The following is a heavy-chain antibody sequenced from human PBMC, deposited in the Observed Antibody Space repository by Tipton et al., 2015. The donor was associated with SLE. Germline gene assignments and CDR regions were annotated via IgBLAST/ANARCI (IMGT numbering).Heavy chain of an antibody. CDR1: VASINSSSYY. CDR3: AQAHLWGSYRYASDI. Sequence: TLSLTCTVSVASINSSSYYWAWIRQPPGKGLEWIGSVFYSGTTYYNQSLESRVTITVDMSKNQFSLKLSSVTAADTAVYYCAQAHLWGSYRYASDIWGQGTMVTVSS. D-gene: IGHD3-16*02. J-gene: IGHJ3*02. CDR2: VFYSGTT. V-gene: IGHV4-39*07.